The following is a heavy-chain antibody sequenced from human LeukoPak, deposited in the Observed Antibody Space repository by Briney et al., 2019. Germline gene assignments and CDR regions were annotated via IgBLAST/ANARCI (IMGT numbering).Heavy chain of an antibody. V-gene: IGHV3-23*01. CDR1: GFTFSSYA. Sequence: PSGGSLRLSCAASGFTFSSYAMSWVRQAPGKGLEWVSSISKNADGIYYAASVKGRFTISRDNSKNTLYLEMDSLGVEDTAVYYCAKSHSELYVLGGELARWGQGTLVTVSS. CDR3: AKSHSELYVLGGELAR. D-gene: IGHD1-7*01. J-gene: IGHJ4*02. CDR2: ISKNADGI.